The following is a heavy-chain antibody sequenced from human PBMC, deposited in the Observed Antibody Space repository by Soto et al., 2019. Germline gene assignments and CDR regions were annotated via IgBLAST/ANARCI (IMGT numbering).Heavy chain of an antibody. J-gene: IGHJ5*02. CDR1: GGSISSGGYY. CDR2: IYYVKTT. CDR3: ARSVFP. Sequence: QVQLQESGPGLVKPSQTLSLTCTVSGGSISSGGYYWSWIRQHPGKGLGWIGYIYYVKTTYYNPSLQGRVTISLDTSKNQFSLKLTAVTAADTAVYYCARSVFPWGQRTLVTVSS. V-gene: IGHV4-31*03.